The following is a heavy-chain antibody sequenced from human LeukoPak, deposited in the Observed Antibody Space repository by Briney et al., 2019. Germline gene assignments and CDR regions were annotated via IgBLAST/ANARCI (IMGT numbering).Heavy chain of an antibody. Sequence: GGSLRLSCAASGFTFSSHGMNWVRQAPGKGLEWVSFISSSSSYIYYADSVKGRFTISRDNAKNSLYLQMNSLRAEDTAVYYCARDLRSSGYYAFDYWGQGTLVTVSS. V-gene: IGHV3-21*01. CDR2: ISSSSSYI. J-gene: IGHJ4*02. CDR1: GFTFSSHG. CDR3: ARDLRSSGYYAFDY. D-gene: IGHD3-22*01.